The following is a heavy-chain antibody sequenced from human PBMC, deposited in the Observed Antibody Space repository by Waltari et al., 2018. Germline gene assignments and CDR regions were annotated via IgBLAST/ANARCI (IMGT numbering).Heavy chain of an antibody. V-gene: IGHV1-2*02. CDR2: INPNSGGT. J-gene: IGHJ4*02. Sequence: QVQLVQSGAEVKKPGASVKVSCKASGYTFTGYYLHWVRQAPGQGLEWMGWINPNSGGTNYAQKFQGRVTMTRDTSISTAYMELSRLRSDDTAVYYCARDLPYGDYEANFDYWGQGTLVTVSS. CDR1: GYTFTGYY. CDR3: ARDLPYGDYEANFDY. D-gene: IGHD4-17*01.